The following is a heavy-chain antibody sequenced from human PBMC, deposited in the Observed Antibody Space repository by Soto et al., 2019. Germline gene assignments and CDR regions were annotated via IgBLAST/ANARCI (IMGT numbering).Heavy chain of an antibody. CDR3: ASDSSGWYLSAAYYYYGMDV. J-gene: IGHJ6*02. V-gene: IGHV3-33*01. D-gene: IGHD6-19*01. CDR1: GFTFSSYG. CDR2: IWYDGSNK. Sequence: GGSLRLSCAASGFTFSSYGMHWVRQAPGKGLEWVAVIWYDGSNKYYADSVKGRFTISRDNSKNTLYLQMNSLRAEDTAVYYCASDSSGWYLSAAYYYYGMDVWGQGTTVTVPS.